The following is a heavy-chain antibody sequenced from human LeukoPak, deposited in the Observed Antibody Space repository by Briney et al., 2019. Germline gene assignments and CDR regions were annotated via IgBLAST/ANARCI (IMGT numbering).Heavy chain of an antibody. V-gene: IGHV1-2*02. CDR3: ARLKGDYGYYFDY. Sequence: GASVKVSCKASGYTFTGYYMHWVRQAPGQGLEWMGWINPNSGGTNYAQKFQGRVTMTRDTSISTAYMELSRLRSDDTAVYYCARLKGDYGYYFDYWGQGTLVTVSS. J-gene: IGHJ4*02. CDR2: INPNSGGT. CDR1: GYTFTGYY. D-gene: IGHD4-17*01.